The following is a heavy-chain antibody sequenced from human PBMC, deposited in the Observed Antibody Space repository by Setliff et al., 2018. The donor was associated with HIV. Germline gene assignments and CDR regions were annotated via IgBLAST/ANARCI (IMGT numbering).Heavy chain of an antibody. J-gene: IGHJ6*02. CDR2: TIPVLSMS. V-gene: IGHV1-69*02. Sequence: SVKVSCKASEDTFNSYTIHWVRQTPGQGLEWMGRTIPVLSMSNFALKFQGRGSIFADESTSTVYMDLRGLKSDDTAVYYCAIREKSGSYGGSYYYGTDVWGQGTTVTVSS. CDR3: AIREKSGSYGGSYYYGTDV. CDR1: EDTFNSYT. D-gene: IGHD1-26*01.